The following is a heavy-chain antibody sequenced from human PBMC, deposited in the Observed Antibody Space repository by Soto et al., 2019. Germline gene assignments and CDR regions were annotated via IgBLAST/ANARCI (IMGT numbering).Heavy chain of an antibody. Sequence: PGGSLRLSCAASGFTFSDYSMSWIRQAPGKGLEWVSSITWSDSTIYYADSVKGRFTISRDNAKNSLYLHMNSLRAEDTAVYYCASVGPYSSSSGWFDPWGQGTLVTVSS. V-gene: IGHV3-11*01. CDR3: ASVGPYSSSSGWFDP. J-gene: IGHJ5*02. CDR2: ITWSDSTI. CDR1: GFTFSDYS. D-gene: IGHD6-6*01.